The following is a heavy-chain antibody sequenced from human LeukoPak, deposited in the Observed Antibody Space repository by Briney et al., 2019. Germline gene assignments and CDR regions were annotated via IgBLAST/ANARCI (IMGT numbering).Heavy chain of an antibody. J-gene: IGHJ4*02. CDR2: IRSKANSYAT. CDR1: GLTFRGSA. D-gene: IGHD3-3*01. CDR3: TSLYDFWCDYYDH. Sequence: GGPLKLSCAASGLTFRGSAIHGVRQASGKGLEWVGRIRSKANSYATAYAASVQGRFTISRDDSKNTAHLKMNSLKSEDTAVYYCTSLYDFWCDYYDHWGQGTLVTVSS. V-gene: IGHV3-73*01.